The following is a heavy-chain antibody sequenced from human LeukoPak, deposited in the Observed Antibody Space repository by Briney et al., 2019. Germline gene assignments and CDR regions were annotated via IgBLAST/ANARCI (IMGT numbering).Heavy chain of an antibody. D-gene: IGHD2-2*01. Sequence: GGSLRLFCAASGFTVSSNYMSWVRQAPGKGLEWVSGIYSGGSTYYADSVTGRFTISRDNSKNTLYLQMNSLRAEDTAVYYCARDYLGSQLLNAFDIWGQGTMVTVSS. J-gene: IGHJ3*02. CDR2: IYSGGST. CDR3: ARDYLGSQLLNAFDI. V-gene: IGHV3-53*01. CDR1: GFTVSSNY.